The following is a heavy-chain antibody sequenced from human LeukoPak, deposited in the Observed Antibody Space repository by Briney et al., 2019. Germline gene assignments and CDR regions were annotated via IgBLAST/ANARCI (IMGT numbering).Heavy chain of an antibody. CDR1: GFTFDDYW. Sequence: GGSLRLSCGASGFTFDDYWMSWVRQAPGQGLEWVANINQDGSEKYYLDSAKGRFTISRDNARNSLYLQMNSLRAEDTALYYCAKDRYYDSSGYSDYWGQGTLVTVSS. J-gene: IGHJ4*02. D-gene: IGHD3-22*01. CDR3: AKDRYYDSSGYSDY. V-gene: IGHV3-7*03. CDR2: INQDGSEK.